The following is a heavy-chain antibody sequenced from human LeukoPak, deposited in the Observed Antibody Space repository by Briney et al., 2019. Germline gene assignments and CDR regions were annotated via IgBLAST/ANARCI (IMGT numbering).Heavy chain of an antibody. CDR1: GFTFSSYA. V-gene: IGHV3-23*01. D-gene: IGHD7-27*01. CDR3: AKLTGEFTGP. CDR2: ISDSGSST. Sequence: PGGSLRLSCAASGFTFSSYALSWVRQAPGKGLEWVSTISDSGSSTYYAGSVKGRFTISRDNSKSTLYLQMNSLRADDTALYYCAKLTGEFTGPWGQGTLVTVSP. J-gene: IGHJ5*02.